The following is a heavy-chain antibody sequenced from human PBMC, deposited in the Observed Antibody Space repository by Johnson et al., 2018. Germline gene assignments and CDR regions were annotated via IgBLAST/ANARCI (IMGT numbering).Heavy chain of an antibody. Sequence: VQLVQSGGGLVQPGGSRRLSCTASGFTFSNFAMSWVRQAPGKGLEWVSSIPGRANSVYYADSVKGRFIISRDNSKGGVYLEMKTLRADDTAEYSCVKETRIVFTDTFYFWGQCTMVTVSS. CDR3: VKETRIVFTDTFYF. J-gene: IGHJ3*01. CDR2: IPGRANSV. CDR1: GFTFSNFA. V-gene: IGHV3-23*04. D-gene: IGHD3-22*01.